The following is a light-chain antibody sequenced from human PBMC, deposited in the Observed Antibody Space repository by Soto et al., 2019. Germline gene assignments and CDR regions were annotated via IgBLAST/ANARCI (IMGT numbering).Light chain of an antibody. CDR2: EVS. Sequence: QSALTQHASVSGSPGQSITISCTGTSGDVGGYNYVSWYQQHPGKAPKLMIYEVSNRPSGVSNRFSGSKSGNTASLTISGLQAEDEADYYCSSFTSTSTVIFGVGTKLTVL. V-gene: IGLV2-14*01. CDR1: SGDVGGYNY. CDR3: SSFTSTSTVI. J-gene: IGLJ2*01.